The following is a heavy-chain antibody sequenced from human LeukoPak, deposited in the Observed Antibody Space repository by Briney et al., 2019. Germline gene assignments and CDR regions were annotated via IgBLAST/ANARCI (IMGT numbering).Heavy chain of an antibody. J-gene: IGHJ4*02. CDR2: IYSGGTT. Sequence: GGSLRLSCAASGFTVSSNYMSWVRQAPGKGLEWVSIIYSGGTTYYADSVKGRFTISRDNSKNTLYLQMNSLRAEDTAVYYCARDSAGSTWYFDSWGQGTLVTVSS. CDR3: ARDSAGSTWYFDS. CDR1: GFTVSSNY. D-gene: IGHD6-13*01. V-gene: IGHV3-53*01.